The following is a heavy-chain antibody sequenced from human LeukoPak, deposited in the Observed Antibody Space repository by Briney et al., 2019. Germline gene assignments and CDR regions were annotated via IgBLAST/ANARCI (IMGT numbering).Heavy chain of an antibody. CDR1: GYTFTSYY. CDR2: INPSGGST. CDR3: ARAAYYDSSGYYLPDY. D-gene: IGHD3-22*01. V-gene: IGHV1-46*01. Sequence: GASVKVSCKASGYTFTSYYMHWVRQAPGQGLEWMGIINPSGGSTSYAQKFQGRVTMTTDTSTSTAYMELRSLRSDDTAVYYCARAAYYDSSGYYLPDYWGQGTLVTVSS. J-gene: IGHJ4*02.